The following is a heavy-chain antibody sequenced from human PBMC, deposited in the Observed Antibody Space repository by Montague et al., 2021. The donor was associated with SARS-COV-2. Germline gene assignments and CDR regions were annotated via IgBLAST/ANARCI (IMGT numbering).Heavy chain of an antibody. CDR1: GGSVSSRSYY. CDR2: IYYSGST. D-gene: IGHD4-17*01. V-gene: IGHV4-39*07. Sequence: SETLSLTCTVSGGSVSSRSYYWGWIRQPPGKGLEWIGSIYYSGSTHYNPSLKSRVTISVDTSKNQFSLKLSSVTAADTAVYYCARDIGGSTVTTGGFDYWGQGTLVTVSS. CDR3: ARDIGGSTVTTGGFDY. J-gene: IGHJ4*02.